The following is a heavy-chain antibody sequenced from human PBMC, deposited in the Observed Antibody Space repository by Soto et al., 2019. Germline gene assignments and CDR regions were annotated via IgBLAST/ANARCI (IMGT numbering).Heavy chain of an antibody. J-gene: IGHJ6*02. Sequence: GASVKVSCKASGYTFTSYGISWVRQAPGQGLEWMGWISAYNGNTNYAQKLQSRVTITTDTSTSTAYKELRSLRSDDTAVYYCARVPGVTNYYYYYGMDVWGQGTTVTVSS. CDR3: ARVPGVTNYYYYYGMDV. CDR2: ISAYNGNT. D-gene: IGHD4-17*01. V-gene: IGHV1-18*01. CDR1: GYTFTSYG.